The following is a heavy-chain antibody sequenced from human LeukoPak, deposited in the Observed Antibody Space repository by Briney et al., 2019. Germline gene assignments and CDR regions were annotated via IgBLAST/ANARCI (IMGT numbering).Heavy chain of an antibody. CDR2: SNLNSGGT. D-gene: IGHD6-13*01. V-gene: IGHV1-2*02. Sequence: ASVKVSGKASGYTFTGNNMYWVRQPLGQGLGWMGWSNLNSGGTNYAQKFQGRVTMTRDTSISTAYMELSRLRSDDTAVYYCARLMAAAGFYYYYGMDVWGQGTTVTVSS. J-gene: IGHJ6*02. CDR1: GYTFTGNN. CDR3: ARLMAAAGFYYYYGMDV.